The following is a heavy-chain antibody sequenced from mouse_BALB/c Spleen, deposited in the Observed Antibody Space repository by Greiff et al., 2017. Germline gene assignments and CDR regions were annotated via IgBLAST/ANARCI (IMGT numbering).Heavy chain of an antibody. Sequence: QVQLKESGPDLVAPSQSLSITCTVSGFSLTSYGVHWVRQPPGKGLEWLVVIWSDGSTTYNSALKSRLSISKDNSKSQVFLNMNSLQTDDTAMYYCARQEPYYGKDAMDYWGQGTSVTVSS. J-gene: IGHJ4*01. V-gene: IGHV2-6-2*01. CDR3: ARQEPYYGKDAMDY. CDR2: IWSDGST. CDR1: GFSLTSYG. D-gene: IGHD2-10*01.